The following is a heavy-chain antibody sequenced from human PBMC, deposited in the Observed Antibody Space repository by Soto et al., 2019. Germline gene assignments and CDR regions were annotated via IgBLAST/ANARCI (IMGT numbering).Heavy chain of an antibody. D-gene: IGHD3-3*01. CDR1: GGSIRNYY. Sequence: SETLSLTCTVSGGSIRNYYWSWIRQPPGKGLEWIGYVYSSGSTHYNPSLKSRVTMSVDTSKNQFSLKLSSVTAADTAVYFCASLTIFGPYDYYYGMDVWGQGTTVTVSS. J-gene: IGHJ6*02. V-gene: IGHV4-59*12. CDR2: VYSSGST. CDR3: ASLTIFGPYDYYYGMDV.